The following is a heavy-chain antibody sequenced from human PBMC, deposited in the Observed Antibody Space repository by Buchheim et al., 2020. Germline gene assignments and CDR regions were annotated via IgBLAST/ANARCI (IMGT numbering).Heavy chain of an antibody. J-gene: IGHJ6*02. CDR1: GFTFSTYA. CDR2: ISSSGGST. Sequence: EVQLVESGGDLVQPGGSLRLSCAASGFTFSTYAMSWVRQAPGKGLEWVSTISSSGGSTFYADSVKGRFTISSDNSKKPLYLQIKSLRAEDTAVFYCAKRLGIEAGEGYDMDVWGQGTT. V-gene: IGHV3-23*04. CDR3: AKRLGIEAGEGYDMDV. D-gene: IGHD6-19*01.